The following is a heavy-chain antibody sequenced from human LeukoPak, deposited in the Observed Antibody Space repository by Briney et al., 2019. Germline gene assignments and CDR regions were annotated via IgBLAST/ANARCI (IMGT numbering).Heavy chain of an antibody. CDR3: AKKVRGPSHPLDF. V-gene: IGHV1-8*01. CDR1: GYTFTNYD. Sequence: ASVKVSCKASGYTFTNYDIMWVRQATGQGPEWMGWMNSNSGNTGSAQKFQGRVTMTSDTSISTAYMELSSLRSDDTAVYYCAKKVRGPSHPLDFWGQGTLVTVSS. D-gene: IGHD5-12*01. J-gene: IGHJ4*02. CDR2: MNSNSGNT.